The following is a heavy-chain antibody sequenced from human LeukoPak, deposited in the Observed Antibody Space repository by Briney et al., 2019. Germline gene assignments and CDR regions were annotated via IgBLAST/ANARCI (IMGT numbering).Heavy chain of an antibody. CDR2: VSAYNGNT. Sequence: ASVKVSCKASGYTLNIYGISWVRQAPGQGLEWMGWVSAYNGNTNYAQKLQGRVTMTTDTSTSTAYMELRSLRSDDTAVYYCAIVATSGVDYWGQGTLVTVSS. CDR3: AIVATSGVDY. J-gene: IGHJ4*02. V-gene: IGHV1-18*01. CDR1: GYTLNIYG. D-gene: IGHD5-12*01.